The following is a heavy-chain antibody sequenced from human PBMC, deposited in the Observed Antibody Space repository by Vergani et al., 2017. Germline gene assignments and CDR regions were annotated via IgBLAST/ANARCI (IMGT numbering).Heavy chain of an antibody. V-gene: IGHV3-11*01. CDR1: GFTFSDYY. J-gene: IGHJ4*02. D-gene: IGHD1-26*01. CDR3: ARDRMVGASLSPTDY. CDR2: ISSSGSTI. Sequence: LVESGGGLVKPGGSLRLSCAASGFTFSDYYMSWIRQAPGKGLEWVSYISSSGSTIYYADAVKGRFTISSDNAKNSLYLQMNSLRAEDTAVYYCARDRMVGASLSPTDYWGQGTLVTVSS.